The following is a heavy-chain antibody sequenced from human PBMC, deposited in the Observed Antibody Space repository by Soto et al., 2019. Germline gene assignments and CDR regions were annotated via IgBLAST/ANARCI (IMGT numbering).Heavy chain of an antibody. CDR1: GGSISSGDYY. J-gene: IGHJ6*02. V-gene: IGHV4-30-4*01. Sequence: PSETLSLTCTVAGGSISSGDYYWSWIRQPPGKGLEWIGYIYYSGSTYYNPSLKSRVTISVDTSKNQFSLKLSSVTAADTAVYYCARVTKSPSMVTNYYYGMDVWGQGTTVTVSS. D-gene: IGHD5-18*01. CDR3: ARVTKSPSMVTNYYYGMDV. CDR2: IYYSGST.